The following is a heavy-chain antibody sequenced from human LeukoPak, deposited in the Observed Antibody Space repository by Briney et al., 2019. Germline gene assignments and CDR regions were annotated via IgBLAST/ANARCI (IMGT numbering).Heavy chain of an antibody. Sequence: PSETLSLTCTVSGGSISSSSYYWGWIRQPPGKGLEWIGSIYYSGSTYYNPSLKSRVTISVDTSKNQFSLKLSSVTAADTAAYYCARLGRDGTTVTTFDYWGQGTLVTVSS. CDR1: GGSISSSSYY. J-gene: IGHJ4*02. V-gene: IGHV4-39*01. D-gene: IGHD4-17*01. CDR3: ARLGRDGTTVTTFDY. CDR2: IYYSGST.